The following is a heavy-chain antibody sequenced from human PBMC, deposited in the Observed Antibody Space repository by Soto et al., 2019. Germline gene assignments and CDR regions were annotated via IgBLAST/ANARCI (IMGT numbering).Heavy chain of an antibody. CDR2: GCYSGST. V-gene: IGHV4-59*13. CDR3: ARDTTTYNYLDY. CDR1: GDSISTYY. J-gene: IGHJ4*02. Sequence: SETLSLTCTVSGDSISTYYWHWIRQPPGKGPEWLGFGCYSGSTSYNPSLTRRLSISVDTSKNQFSLKLRSVTAADTAVYYCARDTTTYNYLDYWGQGTLVTVSS. D-gene: IGHD1-1*01.